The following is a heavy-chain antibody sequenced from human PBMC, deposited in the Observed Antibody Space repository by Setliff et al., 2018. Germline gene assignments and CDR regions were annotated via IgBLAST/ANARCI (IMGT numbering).Heavy chain of an antibody. D-gene: IGHD6-19*01. V-gene: IGHV1-18*01. CDR3: ARRPIALAGYRKGAFDI. CDR1: GYTFTNYG. Sequence: ASVKVSCKTSGYTFTNYGITWVRQAPGQGLEWMGWINNYSFKTNYPQKFLGRVTATTDTSTGTVYMELRTLRSDDTAVYYCARRPIALAGYRKGAFDIWGQGTMVTVSS. CDR2: INNYSFKT. J-gene: IGHJ3*02.